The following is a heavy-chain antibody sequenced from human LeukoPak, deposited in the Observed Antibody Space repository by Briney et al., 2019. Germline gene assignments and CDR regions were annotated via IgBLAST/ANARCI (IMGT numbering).Heavy chain of an antibody. CDR3: ARAGGYYDSSGYYPEPNYFDY. V-gene: IGHV4-4*02. CDR2: IYHSGST. Sequence: PSGTLSLTCAVSGGSISSSNWRSWVRQPPGKGLEWIGEIYHSGSTNYNPSLKSRVTISVDKSKNQFSLKLSSVTAADTAVYYCARAGGYYDSSGYYPEPNYFDYWGQGTLVTVSS. J-gene: IGHJ4*02. D-gene: IGHD3-22*01. CDR1: GGSISSSNW.